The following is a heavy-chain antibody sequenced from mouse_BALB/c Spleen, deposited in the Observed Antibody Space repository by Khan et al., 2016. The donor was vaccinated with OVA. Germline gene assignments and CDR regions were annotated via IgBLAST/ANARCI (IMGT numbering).Heavy chain of an antibody. CDR1: GYSFTGYY. CDR2: INPNTGNT. D-gene: IGHD2-14*01. CDR3: ARGYDFFAY. J-gene: IGHJ3*01. Sequence: EVQLVESGPDLVKPGASVKMSCKASGYSFTGYYMNWVQQSHGKSLECIGRINPNTGNTNYNQKFKGKVVFIVDTSSSTVYMELRSLTSEDSAVYYCARGYDFFAYWGQGTLVTVSA. V-gene: IGHV1-26*01.